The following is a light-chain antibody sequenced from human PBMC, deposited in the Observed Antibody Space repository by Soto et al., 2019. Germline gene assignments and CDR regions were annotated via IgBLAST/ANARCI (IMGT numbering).Light chain of an antibody. J-gene: IGLJ2*01. CDR2: DVS. Sequence: QSALTQPASVSGSPGQSITISCTGTSSDVGGYNSVSWYQQHPGKAPKLMIYDVSNRPSGVSNRFSGSKSVNTASLTISGLQAEDEADYYCSSYTSSSTVVFGGGTTLTV. V-gene: IGLV2-14*03. CDR1: SSDVGGYNS. CDR3: SSYTSSSTVV.